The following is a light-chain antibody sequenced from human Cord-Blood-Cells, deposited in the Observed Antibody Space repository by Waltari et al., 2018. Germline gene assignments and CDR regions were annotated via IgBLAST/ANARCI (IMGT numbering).Light chain of an antibody. Sequence: DIQMTQSPSTLSASVGDRVTITCRASQSISSWLAWYQQKPGKAPKLLIYKASSLESGVPSRFSGSGSVTEFTLTISSLQPDDFATYDCQQYNSYSYTFGQGTKLEIK. CDR3: QQYNSYSYT. CDR1: QSISSW. V-gene: IGKV1-5*03. J-gene: IGKJ2*01. CDR2: KAS.